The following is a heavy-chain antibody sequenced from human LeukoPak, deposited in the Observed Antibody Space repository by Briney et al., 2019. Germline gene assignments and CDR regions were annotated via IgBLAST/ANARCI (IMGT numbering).Heavy chain of an antibody. CDR2: ISAYNGNT. J-gene: IGHJ4*02. CDR3: ARTPRYRALYYFDY. V-gene: IGHV1-18*01. Sequence: ASVKVSCKASGYTFTSYGISWVRQAPGQGLEWMGWISAYNGNTNYAQKLQGRVTMTTDTSTSTAYMELRSLRSDDTAVYYCARTPRYRALYYFDYWGQGTLVPVSS. D-gene: IGHD3-16*02. CDR1: GYTFTSYG.